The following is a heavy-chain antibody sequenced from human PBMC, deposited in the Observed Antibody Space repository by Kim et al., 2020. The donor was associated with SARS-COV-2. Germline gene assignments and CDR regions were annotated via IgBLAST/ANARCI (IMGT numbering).Heavy chain of an antibody. D-gene: IGHD6-13*01. CDR2: IWYDGSNK. CDR1: GFTFSSYG. V-gene: IGHV3-33*01. Sequence: GGSLRLSCAASGFTFSSYGMHWVRQAPGKGLEWVAVIWYDGSNKYYADSVKGRFTISRDNSKNTLYLQMNSLRAEDTAVYYCARDLTYSSSWKSPSYYYGMDVWGQGTTVTVSS. J-gene: IGHJ6*02. CDR3: ARDLTYSSSWKSPSYYYGMDV.